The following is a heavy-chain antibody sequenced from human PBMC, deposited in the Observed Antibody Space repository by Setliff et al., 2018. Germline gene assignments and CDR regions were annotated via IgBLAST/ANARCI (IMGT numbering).Heavy chain of an antibody. D-gene: IGHD2-15*01. CDR1: GYSFTSYA. CDR3: ARSPALLGIVYLDP. Sequence: SVKVSCKVSGYSFTSYAISWVRQAPGQGLEWMGGLIPMFGTPGYAQKFQDRVTITTDESTSTAYMELNSLTSEDTAVYYCARSPALLGIVYLDPWGQGTRVTVSS. CDR2: LIPMFGTP. J-gene: IGHJ5*02. V-gene: IGHV1-69*05.